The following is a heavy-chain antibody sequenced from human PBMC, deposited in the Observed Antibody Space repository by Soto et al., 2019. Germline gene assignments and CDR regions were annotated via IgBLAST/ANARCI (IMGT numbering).Heavy chain of an antibody. CDR3: ARDKGRYDSGMDV. Sequence: SETLSLTCTVSGGSISSYYWSWIRQPPGKGLEWIGYSFYSGSTKYNPSLKSRATISVDTSKTHFSLNLTSVTAADTAVYYCARDKGRYDSGMDVWGQGTTVTVSS. D-gene: IGHD3-9*01. J-gene: IGHJ6*02. V-gene: IGHV4-59*01. CDR1: GGSISSYY. CDR2: SFYSGST.